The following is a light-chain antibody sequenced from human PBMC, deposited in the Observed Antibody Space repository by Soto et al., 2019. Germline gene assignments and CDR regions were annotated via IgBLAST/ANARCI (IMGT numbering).Light chain of an antibody. CDR3: QTWGTGTTWV. CDR1: SGHSNYA. CDR2: LNSDGSH. J-gene: IGLJ3*02. V-gene: IGLV4-69*01. Sequence: QPVLTQSPSASASLGASVKLTCTLSSGHSNYAIAWHQQQPEKGPRYLMKLNSDGSHSKGDGIPDRFSGSSSGAERYLTVSSLQSEDEADYYCQTWGTGTTWVFGGGTKLTVL.